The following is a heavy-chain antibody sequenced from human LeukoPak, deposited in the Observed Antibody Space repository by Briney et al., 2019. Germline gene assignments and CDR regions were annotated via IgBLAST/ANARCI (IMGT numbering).Heavy chain of an antibody. V-gene: IGHV1-18*01. CDR2: VTSYNGDT. CDR1: GYTFNNYG. D-gene: IGHD3-9*01. CDR3: AKDWHILTGRNCFDP. Sequence: VASVKVSCKASGYTFNNYGISWVRQAPGQGLEWMGWVTSYNGDTNYAQKFHGRVTMSADTSTSTAYMELRSLRLDDTAIYYCAKDWHILTGRNCFDPWGQGTLVTVSS. J-gene: IGHJ5*02.